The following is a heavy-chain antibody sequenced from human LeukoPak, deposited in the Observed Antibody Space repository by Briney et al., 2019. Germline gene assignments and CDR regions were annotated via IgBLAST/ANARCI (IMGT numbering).Heavy chain of an antibody. CDR3: ARELAARPSGDAFDI. D-gene: IGHD6-6*01. V-gene: IGHV3-21*01. CDR2: ISSSSSYI. CDR1: GFTFSSYN. J-gene: IGHJ3*02. Sequence: GGSLRLSCAASGFTFSSYNMNWVRQAPGKELEWVSSISSSSSYIYYADSVKGRFTISRDNAKNSLYLQMNSLRAEDTAVYYCARELAARPSGDAFDIWGQGTMVTVSS.